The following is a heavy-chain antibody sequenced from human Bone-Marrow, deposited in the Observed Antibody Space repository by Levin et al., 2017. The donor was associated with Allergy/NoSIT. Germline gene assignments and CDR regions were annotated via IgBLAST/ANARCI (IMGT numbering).Heavy chain of an antibody. CDR1: GFSFNTYN. CDR3: ARETTYYGDTGGDLRAGWYFDL. Sequence: HPGGSLRLSCAASGFSFNTYNMHWVRQAPGKGLECISYISSGSGTSDYADSVKGRFTISRDNANNPMYLQMNSLRAEDTAVYYCARETTYYGDTGGDLRAGWYFDLWGRGTLVTVSS. D-gene: IGHD2-8*02. J-gene: IGHJ2*01. V-gene: IGHV3-48*01. CDR2: ISSGSGTS.